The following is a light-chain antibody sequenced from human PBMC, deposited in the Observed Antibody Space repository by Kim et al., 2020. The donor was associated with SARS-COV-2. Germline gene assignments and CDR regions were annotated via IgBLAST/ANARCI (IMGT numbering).Light chain of an antibody. CDR1: QSVSSSY. V-gene: IGKV3-20*01. Sequence: SPGERATLSCRARQSVSSSYLAWYQQKPGQARRLLIYGASSRATGIPDRFSGSGSGTDFTLTISRLEPEDFAVYYCQQYGSSPPYSFGQGTKLEI. J-gene: IGKJ2*03. CDR2: GAS. CDR3: QQYGSSPPYS.